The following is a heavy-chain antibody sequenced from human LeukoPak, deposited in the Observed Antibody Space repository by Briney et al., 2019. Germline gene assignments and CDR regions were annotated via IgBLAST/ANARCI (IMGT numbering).Heavy chain of an antibody. J-gene: IGHJ6*02. CDR3: ARHQSYYFDGTRYPSYYYGMDV. D-gene: IGHD3-22*01. V-gene: IGHV4-59*01. Sequence: PSETLSLTCTVSGGSISSYYWNWIRQPPGEGLEWIGYFHYSGSTNYNPSLKSRVTISVDTSKNQFSLKLSSVTAADTAVYYCARHQSYYFDGTRYPSYYYGMDVWGQGTTVTVSS. CDR1: GGSISSYY. CDR2: FHYSGST.